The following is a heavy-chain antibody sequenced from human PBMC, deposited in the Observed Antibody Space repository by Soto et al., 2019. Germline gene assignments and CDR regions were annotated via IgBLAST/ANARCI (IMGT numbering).Heavy chain of an antibody. V-gene: IGHV4-59*08. J-gene: IGHJ6*03. CDR3: ARGSSYYMDV. Sequence: QVQLQESGPGLVKPSETLSLTCTVSGGSISSYYWSWIRQPPGKGLEWIGFIYYSGSTNYNPSLKSRVTISVDTSKNQFSLKLSSVTAADTAVYYCARGSSYYMDVWGKGTTVTVSS. CDR2: IYYSGST. CDR1: GGSISSYY.